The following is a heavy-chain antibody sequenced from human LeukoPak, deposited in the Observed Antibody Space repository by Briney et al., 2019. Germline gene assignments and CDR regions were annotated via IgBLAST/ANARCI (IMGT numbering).Heavy chain of an antibody. V-gene: IGHV3-43D*03. CDR2: ISWDGGST. CDR1: GFTFDDYA. D-gene: IGHD1-26*01. CDR3: AKDGGSYYSYMDV. Sequence: RSGGSLTLSCAASGFTFDDYAMHWVRQAPGKGLEWVSLISWDGGSTYYADSVKGRFTISRDDRKNSLYLQMNSLRAEDTALYYCAKDGGSYYSYMDVWGKGTTVTVSS. J-gene: IGHJ6*03.